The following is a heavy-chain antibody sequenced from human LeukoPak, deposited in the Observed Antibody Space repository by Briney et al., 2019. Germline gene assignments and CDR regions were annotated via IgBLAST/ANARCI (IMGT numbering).Heavy chain of an antibody. CDR1: GFTFSSYA. Sequence: GGSLTLSCAVSGFTFSSYAMSWVRQSTGKGLEWVSAITGSGGSTYYADSVKGRFTISRDNSKNTLYLQMNSLRAEDTAVYYCAKSTHSSSWYSVFDYWGQGTLVIVSS. V-gene: IGHV3-23*01. CDR2: ITGSGGST. D-gene: IGHD6-13*01. J-gene: IGHJ4*02. CDR3: AKSTHSSSWYSVFDY.